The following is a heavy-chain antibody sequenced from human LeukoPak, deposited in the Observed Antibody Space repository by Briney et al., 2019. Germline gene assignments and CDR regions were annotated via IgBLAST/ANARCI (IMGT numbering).Heavy chain of an antibody. CDR3: TTSYYYDSSGYRLYMDV. CDR2: IKSKTDGGTT. J-gene: IGHJ6*03. CDR1: GFTFSNAW. V-gene: IGHV3-15*01. D-gene: IGHD3-22*01. Sequence: GGSLRLSCSASGFTFSNAWMSWVRQAPGKGLEWVGRIKSKTDGGTTDYAAPVKGRFSISRDDSKNTMYLQMNSLKTEDTAVYYCTTSYYYDSSGYRLYMDVWGKGTTVTVSS.